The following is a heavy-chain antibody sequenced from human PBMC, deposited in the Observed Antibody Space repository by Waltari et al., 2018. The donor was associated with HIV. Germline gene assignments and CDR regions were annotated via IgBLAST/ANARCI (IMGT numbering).Heavy chain of an antibody. Sequence: EMQLVESGGALRQPGGSLRVPCDFPGVISSNYEMNWARQAPGKGLEWVSWISVSGAGTHYADSVKGRFTISRDNAKNSMYLQMSSLRVEDTAVYYCAIIGYYGFDIWGQGTMVTVSS. CDR2: ISVSGAGT. CDR1: GVISSNYE. J-gene: IGHJ3*02. CDR3: AIIGYYGFDI. D-gene: IGHD3-22*01. V-gene: IGHV3-48*03.